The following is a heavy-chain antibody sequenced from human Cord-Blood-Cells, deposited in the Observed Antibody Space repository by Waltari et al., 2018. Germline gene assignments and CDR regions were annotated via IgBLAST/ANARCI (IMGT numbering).Heavy chain of an antibody. V-gene: IGHV4-34*01. CDR1: GGSFSGSY. CDR2: INHSRST. D-gene: IGHD6-19*01. Sequence: QVQLQQWGAGLLKPSETLSLTCAVYGGSFSGSYWSWIRQPPGKGLEWIGEINHSRSTNYNPSLKSRVTISVDTSKNQFSLKLSSVTAADTAVYYCARGPGGIAVAGTPSWGQGTLVTVSS. CDR3: ARGPGGIAVAGTPS. J-gene: IGHJ4*02.